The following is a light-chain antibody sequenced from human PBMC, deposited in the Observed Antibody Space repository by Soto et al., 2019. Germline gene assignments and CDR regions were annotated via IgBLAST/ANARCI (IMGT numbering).Light chain of an antibody. CDR3: QQSYNTLYT. CDR1: QSISNY. Sequence: DIQMTQSPSSLSTSVGARVTITCWANQSISNYLNWYQQIPGKVPKLLIYGASSLHFGVPSRFSGSGSGTDFTLTISNLQPEDIATYYCQQSYNTLYTFGQGTKLEIK. J-gene: IGKJ2*01. V-gene: IGKV1-39*01. CDR2: GAS.